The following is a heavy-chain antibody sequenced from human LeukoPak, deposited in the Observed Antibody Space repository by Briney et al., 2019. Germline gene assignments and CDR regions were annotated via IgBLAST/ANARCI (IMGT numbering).Heavy chain of an antibody. V-gene: IGHV4-39*01. D-gene: IGHD6-13*01. Sequence: SETLSLTCTVSGGSISSSSYYWGWIRQPPGKGLEWIGSIYYSGSTYYNPSLKSRVTISVDTSKNQFSLKLSSVTAADTAVYYCEVVAAAGMNPPIDYWGQGALVTVSS. CDR1: GGSISSSSYY. CDR3: EVVAAAGMNPPIDY. J-gene: IGHJ4*02. CDR2: IYYSGST.